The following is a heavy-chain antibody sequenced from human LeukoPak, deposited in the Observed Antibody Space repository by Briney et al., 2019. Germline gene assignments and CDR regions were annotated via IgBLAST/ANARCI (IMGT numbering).Heavy chain of an antibody. CDR1: GFAFSNYW. Sequence: GESLKISCAASGFAFSNYWMSWVRQAPGKGLEWVANIKQDGSETYYVDSVKGRFTTSRDNARNSLHLQMNSLRAEDTAVYYCSRWGTYSSSWLGAFDMWGQGTMVTVSS. J-gene: IGHJ3*02. V-gene: IGHV3-7*05. D-gene: IGHD6-13*01. CDR3: SRWGTYSSSWLGAFDM. CDR2: IKQDGSET.